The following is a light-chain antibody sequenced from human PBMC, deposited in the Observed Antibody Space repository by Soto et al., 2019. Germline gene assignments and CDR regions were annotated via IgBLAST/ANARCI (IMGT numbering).Light chain of an antibody. CDR2: EVS. V-gene: IGLV2-14*01. CDR1: GSAVGGFNY. CDR3: NSYTSGSTYV. J-gene: IGLJ1*01. Sequence: QSALTQPASVSGSPGHSISISCPGTGSAVGGFNYVSWYQQHPGKAPDVLIYEVSNRPSGVSDRFSGSKSGNTASLTISGLQAGDEADYYCNSYTSGSTYVFGTGTKLTVL.